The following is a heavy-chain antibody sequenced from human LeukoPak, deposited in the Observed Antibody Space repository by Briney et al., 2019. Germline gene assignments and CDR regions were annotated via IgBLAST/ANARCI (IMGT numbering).Heavy chain of an antibody. J-gene: IGHJ4*02. CDR3: ARVHGYYIGLYYFDY. CDR1: GYTYTTYG. V-gene: IGHV1-18*01. D-gene: IGHD4-17*01. Sequence: ASVKVSCKASGYTYTTYGISWVRQASGQGLEWMGWISGNGDNTKYVQEFQGRVAMTTDTSTSTAYMDLRSLRSDDTAIYYCARVHGYYIGLYYFDYWGQGTLVTVSS. CDR2: ISGNGDNT.